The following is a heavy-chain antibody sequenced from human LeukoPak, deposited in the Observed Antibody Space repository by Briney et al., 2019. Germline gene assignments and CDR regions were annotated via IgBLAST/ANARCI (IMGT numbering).Heavy chain of an antibody. V-gene: IGHV1-18*01. J-gene: IGHJ4*02. D-gene: IGHD1-26*01. Sequence: ASVKVSCKASGYTSTSYGISWVRQAPGQGLEWMGWISAYNGNTNYAQKLQGRVTMTTDTSTSTAYMELRSLRSDDTAVYYCASIGNSGSYYYFDYWGQGTLVTVSS. CDR3: ASIGNSGSYYYFDY. CDR1: GYTSTSYG. CDR2: ISAYNGNT.